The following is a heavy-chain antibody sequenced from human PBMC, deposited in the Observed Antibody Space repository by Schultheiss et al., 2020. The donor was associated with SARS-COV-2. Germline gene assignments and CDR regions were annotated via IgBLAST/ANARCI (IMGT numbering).Heavy chain of an antibody. Sequence: GGSLRLSCAASGFTFSSSAMSWVRQAPGKGLEWVSTISGSGGSTYHAHSVKGRFTISRDNAKNSLYLQMNSLRAEDTAVYYCARGGVTGDYVDYWGQGTLVTVSS. D-gene: IGHD2-21*02. CDR2: ISGSGGST. V-gene: IGHV3-23*01. J-gene: IGHJ4*02. CDR3: ARGGVTGDYVDY. CDR1: GFTFSSSA.